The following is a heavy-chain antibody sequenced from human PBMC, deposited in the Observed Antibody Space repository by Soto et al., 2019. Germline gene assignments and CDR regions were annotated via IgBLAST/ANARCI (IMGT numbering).Heavy chain of an antibody. CDR3: ARHNRYSSTWFEGWFDP. V-gene: IGHV5-51*01. Sequence: RGESLKISCQGSGYSFTNYWDGWVRQIPGRGLEWMGIIHPGDSDTRYSPFFQGQVTISADKSISTAYLQWSSLKASDTAMYYCARHNRYSSTWFEGWFDPWGQGTLVTVSS. J-gene: IGHJ5*02. CDR1: GYSFTNYW. CDR2: IHPGDSDT. D-gene: IGHD6-13*01.